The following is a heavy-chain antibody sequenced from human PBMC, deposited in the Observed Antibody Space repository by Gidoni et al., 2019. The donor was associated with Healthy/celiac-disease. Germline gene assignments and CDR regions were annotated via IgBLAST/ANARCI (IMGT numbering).Heavy chain of an antibody. CDR1: GYTFHSYG. CDR3: ARDNHLLPSECFQH. CDR2: ISGYKGNK. J-gene: IGHJ1*01. V-gene: IGHV1-18*01. Sequence: HVQLLQSGSDVSRPGAAGTVSGNASGYTFHSYGISWVRQAPGHGLEWMGWISGYKGNKNYAQKVQGRVTMTTDTSTSTAYMELRSLRSDDTAVYYCARDNHLLPSECFQHWGEGIMVTVSS. D-gene: IGHD2-2*01.